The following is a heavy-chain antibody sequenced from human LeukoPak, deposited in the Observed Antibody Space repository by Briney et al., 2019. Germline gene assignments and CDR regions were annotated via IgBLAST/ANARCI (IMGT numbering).Heavy chain of an antibody. CDR2: IKQEGSEK. D-gene: IGHD1-26*01. J-gene: IGHJ5*02. CDR1: GFTFSNYW. Sequence: GGSLRLSCAAPGFTFSNYWMSWVRQAPGKGLEWVANIKQEGSEKYYVDSVKGRFTISRDNAKNLLYLQMNSLRAEDTAVYYCAREGSYRNWFDPWGQGTLVTVSS. V-gene: IGHV3-7*05. CDR3: AREGSYRNWFDP.